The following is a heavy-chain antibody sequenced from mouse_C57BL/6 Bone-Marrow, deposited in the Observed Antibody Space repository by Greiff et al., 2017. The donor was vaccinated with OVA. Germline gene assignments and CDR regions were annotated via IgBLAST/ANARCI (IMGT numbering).Heavy chain of an antibody. CDR2: IDPSDSYT. J-gene: IGHJ1*03. Sequence: QVQLQQPGAELVKPGASVKLSCKASGYTFTSYGMQWVNQRPGQGLEWIGEIDPSDSYTNYNQKFKGKATLTVDTSSSTAYMELSSLTIESSAVYYGEREDYGSSFWYFDVWGTGTTVTVSS. D-gene: IGHD1-1*01. CDR1: GYTFTSYG. V-gene: IGHV1-50*01. CDR3: EREDYGSSFWYFDV.